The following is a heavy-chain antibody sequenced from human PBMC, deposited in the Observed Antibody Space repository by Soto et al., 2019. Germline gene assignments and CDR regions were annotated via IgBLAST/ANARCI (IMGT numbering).Heavy chain of an antibody. V-gene: IGHV6-1*01. CDR1: GDSVSSNSAA. D-gene: IGHD1-7*01. CDR2: TYYRSKWYN. J-gene: IGHJ6*02. Sequence: SQTLSLTCVISGDSVSSNSAAWNWIRQSPSRGLEWLGRTYYRSKWYNDYAASVKSRITINPDTSKNQFSLQLNSVTPDDTAVYYCARDNALRTGAMGYLYSGLDVWGQATRVTVYS. CDR3: ARDNALRTGAMGYLYSGLDV.